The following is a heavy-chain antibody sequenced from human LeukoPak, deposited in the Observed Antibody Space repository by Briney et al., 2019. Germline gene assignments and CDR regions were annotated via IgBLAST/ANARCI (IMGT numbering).Heavy chain of an antibody. D-gene: IGHD2-15*01. J-gene: IGHJ6*02. CDR2: INHNGVSR. CDR1: GITFSSDW. Sequence: PGGSLRLSCAASGITFSSDWMHWVRQAPGEGLVWVSRINHNGVSRAYADFVKGRFTMSRDDARGTVYLQMDSLSADDTAVYYCARVPGYVGYFYGMDVWGQGTTVTVSS. V-gene: IGHV3-74*01. CDR3: ARVPGYVGYFYGMDV.